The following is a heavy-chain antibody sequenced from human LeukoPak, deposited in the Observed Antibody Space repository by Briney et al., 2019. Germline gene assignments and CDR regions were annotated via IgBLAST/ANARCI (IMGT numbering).Heavy chain of an antibody. V-gene: IGHV5-51*01. CDR2: IYPGDSDT. D-gene: IGHD6-19*01. CDR1: GYRFSSCW. CDR3: ARRQQWLGDSDY. Sequence: GESLKISCKASGYRFSSCWIGWVRQMPGKGLEWMGLIYPGDSDTRYSPSFQGHITISVDESITTAYLQWSSLKASDTAIYYCARRQQWLGDSDYWGQGTLVTVSS. J-gene: IGHJ4*02.